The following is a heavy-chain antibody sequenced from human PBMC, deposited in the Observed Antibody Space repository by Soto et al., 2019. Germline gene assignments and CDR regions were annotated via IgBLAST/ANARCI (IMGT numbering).Heavy chain of an antibody. Sequence: EVQLVESGGGLVQPGGSLRLSCAASGFTFGSYSMNWVRQAPGKGLEWVSFILSSSGVIYYADSVKGRFTISRDNAKNSLYLQMNSLRAEDTAVYYCARALRAPLVATAMPYYMEVWGKGTTVTVSS. CDR3: ARALRAPLVATAMPYYMEV. V-gene: IGHV3-48*01. CDR1: GFTFGSYS. D-gene: IGHD2-21*02. CDR2: ILSSSGVI. J-gene: IGHJ6*03.